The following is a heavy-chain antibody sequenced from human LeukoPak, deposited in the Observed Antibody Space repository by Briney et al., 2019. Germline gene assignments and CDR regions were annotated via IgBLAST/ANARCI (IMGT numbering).Heavy chain of an antibody. Sequence: PSETLSLTCTVSGGSISTFYWSWIRQPPGRALEWIAYISHSGSTSYNPFLKSRVVMSVDTSKNQFSLKLSSVTAADTAVYFCARGSAWDSPKLWGQGTLVTVSS. J-gene: IGHJ4*02. CDR3: ARGSAWDSPKL. CDR2: ISHSGST. V-gene: IGHV4-59*01. D-gene: IGHD1-26*01. CDR1: GGSISTFY.